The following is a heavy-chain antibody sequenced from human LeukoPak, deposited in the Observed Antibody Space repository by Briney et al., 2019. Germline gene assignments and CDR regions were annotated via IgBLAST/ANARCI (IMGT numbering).Heavy chain of an antibody. CDR2: IKCDGSEK. D-gene: IGHD2-2*01. V-gene: IGHV3-52*01. CDR3: VRGVGSSTSFYVRAFDI. CDR1: GFTFSNSW. J-gene: IGHJ3*02. Sequence: GGSLRLSCAASGFTFSNSWMHWVCQAPEKGLEWVADIKCDGSEKCYVDSVKGRLTISRDNAKNSLYLQVNSLRAEDMTVYYCVRGVGSSTSFYVRAFDIWGRGTMVTVSS.